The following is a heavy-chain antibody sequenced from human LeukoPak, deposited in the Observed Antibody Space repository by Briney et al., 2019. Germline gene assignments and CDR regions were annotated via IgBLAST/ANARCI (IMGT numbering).Heavy chain of an antibody. CDR3: TRDRADYYDSSGYYTFDY. D-gene: IGHD3-22*01. CDR2: IRSKAYGGTT. V-gene: IGHV3-49*03. Sequence: GGSLRLSCTASGFTFGDYAMNWFRQAPGKGLEWVGFIRSKAYGGTTEYAASVKGRFTISRDDSKSIAYLQMNSLKTEDTAVYYCTRDRADYYDSSGYYTFDYWGQGTLVTVSS. CDR1: GFTFGDYA. J-gene: IGHJ4*02.